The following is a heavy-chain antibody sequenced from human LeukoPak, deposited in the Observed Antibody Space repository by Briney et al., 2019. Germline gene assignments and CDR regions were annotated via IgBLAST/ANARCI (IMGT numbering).Heavy chain of an antibody. D-gene: IGHD3-3*01. J-gene: IGHJ4*02. CDR2: ITGSGTTK. CDR1: GFTFSDYY. V-gene: IGHV3-11*01. Sequence: GGSLRLSCAASGFTFSDYYMSWTRQAPGKGLEWVSYITGSGTTKYYADSVKGRFTISRDNTKNSLYLQMNSLRVEDTAVFYCARDQYDTWSRRGNFDSWGQGTLVIVSS. CDR3: ARDQYDTWSRRGNFDS.